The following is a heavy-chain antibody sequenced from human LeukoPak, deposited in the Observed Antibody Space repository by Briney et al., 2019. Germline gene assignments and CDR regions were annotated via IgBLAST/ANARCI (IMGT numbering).Heavy chain of an antibody. V-gene: IGHV3-23*01. CDR2: ISGSGGST. D-gene: IGHD2-15*01. Sequence: GGSLRLSCAASGFTFSSYAMSWVRQAPGKGLEWVLAISGSGGSTYYADSVKGRFTISRDNSKNTLYLQMNSLRAEDTAVYYCAKDHCSGGSCYGIYWGQGTLVTVSS. J-gene: IGHJ4*02. CDR3: AKDHCSGGSCYGIY. CDR1: GFTFSSYA.